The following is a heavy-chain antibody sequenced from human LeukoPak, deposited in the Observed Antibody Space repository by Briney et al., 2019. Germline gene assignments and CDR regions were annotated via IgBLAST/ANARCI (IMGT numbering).Heavy chain of an antibody. Sequence: GGSLRLSCAASGFTFDDHAMHWVRQAPGKGLEWVSGISWNSGSIGYADSVKGRFTISRDNAKNSLYLQMNSLRAEDMALYYCAKARSGSYYFDYWGQGTLVTVSS. CDR2: ISWNSGSI. CDR3: AKARSGSYYFDY. V-gene: IGHV3-9*03. D-gene: IGHD1-26*01. J-gene: IGHJ4*02. CDR1: GFTFDDHA.